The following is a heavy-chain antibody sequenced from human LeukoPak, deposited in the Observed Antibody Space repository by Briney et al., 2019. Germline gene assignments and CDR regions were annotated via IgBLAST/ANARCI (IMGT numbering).Heavy chain of an antibody. CDR1: GFTLSSYS. V-gene: IGHV3-21*01. CDR2: ISSSSSYI. D-gene: IGHD1-20*01. Sequence: GGSLRLSCAAPGFTLSSYSMNWVRQAPGKGLEWVSSISSSSSYIYYADSVKGRFTISRDNAKNSLYLQMNSLRAEDTAVYYCARDGGVTGTSNYWGQGTLVTVSS. CDR3: ARDGGVTGTSNY. J-gene: IGHJ4*02.